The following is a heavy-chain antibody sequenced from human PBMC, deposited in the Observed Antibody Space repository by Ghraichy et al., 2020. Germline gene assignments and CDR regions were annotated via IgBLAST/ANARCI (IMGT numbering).Heavy chain of an antibody. CDR3: ASPLGY. Sequence: SETLSLTCTVSGVSISSDYWSWIRQPAGKGLEWIGRIYTSGSTNYNPSLKSRVTMSVDTPKNQLSLRLSSVTAADTAVYYCASPLGYWGQGTLVTVSS. J-gene: IGHJ4*02. V-gene: IGHV4-4*07. D-gene: IGHD3-16*01. CDR1: GVSISSDY. CDR2: IYTSGST.